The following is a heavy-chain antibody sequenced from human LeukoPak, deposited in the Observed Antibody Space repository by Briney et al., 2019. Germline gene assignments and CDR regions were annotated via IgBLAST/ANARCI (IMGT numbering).Heavy chain of an antibody. CDR1: GFSFSNYN. V-gene: IGHV3-21*04. J-gene: IGHJ4*02. CDR3: AKDAYTAMGPYYFDY. Sequence: GGSLRLSCAASGFSFSNYNMNWVRQAPGKGLEWVSSITSSSTYIYYADSVKGRFTISRDNAKNSLYLQMNSLRAEDTALYYCAKDAYTAMGPYYFDYWGQGTLVTVSS. CDR2: ITSSSTYI. D-gene: IGHD5-18*01.